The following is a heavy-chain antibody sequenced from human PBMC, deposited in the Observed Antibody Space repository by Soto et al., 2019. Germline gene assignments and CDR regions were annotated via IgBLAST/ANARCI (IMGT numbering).Heavy chain of an antibody. CDR2: ILVDSHNT. D-gene: IGHD1-26*01. V-gene: IGHV1-58*01. J-gene: IGHJ4*02. CDR1: GFTFADSA. Sequence: GASVKVSCKASGFTFADSAVQWVRQARGQSLEWMGRILVDSHNTKSAQKLTERVTISWXXXXXXAXMXLRXXXSEDTAVYYCATANNTSPFDYWGQGTLVTVSS. CDR3: ATANNTSPFDY.